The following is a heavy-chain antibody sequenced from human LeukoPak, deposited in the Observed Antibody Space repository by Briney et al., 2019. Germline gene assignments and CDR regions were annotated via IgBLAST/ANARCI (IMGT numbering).Heavy chain of an antibody. Sequence: GGSLRLSCATSGFTFSSYAMSWVRPAPGKGLEWVSGICASGGSTYYADSVKGRFTISRDNSKNTLYMQMNSLRTEDTAVYYCAKAEGYDILTGLDYWGQGTLVTVSS. CDR2: ICASGGST. CDR3: AKAEGYDILTGLDY. V-gene: IGHV3-23*01. J-gene: IGHJ4*02. D-gene: IGHD3-9*01. CDR1: GFTFSSYA.